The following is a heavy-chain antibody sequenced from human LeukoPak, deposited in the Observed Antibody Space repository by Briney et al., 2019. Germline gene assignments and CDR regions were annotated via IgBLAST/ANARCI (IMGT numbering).Heavy chain of an antibody. J-gene: IGHJ4*02. CDR3: ASGGSIAAAGTGY. Sequence: VASVKVSCKASGYTFTSYYMHWVRQAPGQGLEWMGWINPNSGGTNYAQKFQGRVTMTRDTSISTAYMELSRLRSDDTAVYYCASGGSIAAAGTGYWGQGTLVTVSS. V-gene: IGHV1-2*02. CDR2: INPNSGGT. D-gene: IGHD6-13*01. CDR1: GYTFTSYY.